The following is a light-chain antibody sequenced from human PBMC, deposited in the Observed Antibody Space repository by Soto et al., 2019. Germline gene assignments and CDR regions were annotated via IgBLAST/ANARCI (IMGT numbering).Light chain of an antibody. V-gene: IGLV1-51*01. J-gene: IGLJ2*01. CDR3: GTWDSSLSAGV. CDR2: ENN. CDR1: SSNIGNNY. Sequence: QSVLTQPPSVSAAPGQKVTISCSGFSSNIGNNYVSWYQQVPGTAPKLLIYENNKLPSGIPDRFSGSKSGTSATLDITGLQTGDEADYYCGTWDSSLSAGVFGGGTKVTVL.